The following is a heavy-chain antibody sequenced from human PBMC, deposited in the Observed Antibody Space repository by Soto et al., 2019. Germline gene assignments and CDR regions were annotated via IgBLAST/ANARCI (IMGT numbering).Heavy chain of an antibody. D-gene: IGHD3-16*01. CDR3: ARLGGVTRNYYFYYMDV. J-gene: IGHJ6*03. CDR1: GGSISSYY. CDR2: IYYSGST. Sequence: SETLSLTCTVSGGSISSYYWSWIRQPPGKGLEWIGYIYYSGSTNYNPSLKSRVTISVDTSKNQFSLKLSSVTAADTAVYYCARLGGVTRNYYFYYMDVWGNGTTVTVAS. V-gene: IGHV4-59*08.